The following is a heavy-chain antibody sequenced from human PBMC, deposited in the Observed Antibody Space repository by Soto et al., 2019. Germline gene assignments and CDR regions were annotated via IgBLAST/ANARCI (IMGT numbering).Heavy chain of an antibody. CDR1: GGSISSTTFY. Sequence: SETLSLTCSVSGGSISSTTFYWGWIRQPPRQGLELIGSISYRGSTSYNPSLKSRVAISVDTSKNQFSLRLTSVTAADTAVYYCARLLGWSNYNHFDPWGQRTLVTVSS. D-gene: IGHD6-19*01. J-gene: IGHJ5*02. CDR2: ISYRGST. V-gene: IGHV4-39*01. CDR3: ARLLGWSNYNHFDP.